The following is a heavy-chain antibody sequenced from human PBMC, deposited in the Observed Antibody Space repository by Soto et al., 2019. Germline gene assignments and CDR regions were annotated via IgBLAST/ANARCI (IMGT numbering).Heavy chain of an antibody. J-gene: IGHJ6*02. CDR1: GGTFSSCA. V-gene: IGHV1-69*13. Sequence: ASVKVSCKASGGTFSSCAISWVRQAPGQGLEWMGGIIPIFGTANYAQKFQGRVTITADESTSTAYMELSSLRSEDTAVYYCARGPIGVVIISYYYYGMDVWGQGTTVTVSS. D-gene: IGHD3-3*01. CDR3: ARGPIGVVIISYYYYGMDV. CDR2: IIPIFGTA.